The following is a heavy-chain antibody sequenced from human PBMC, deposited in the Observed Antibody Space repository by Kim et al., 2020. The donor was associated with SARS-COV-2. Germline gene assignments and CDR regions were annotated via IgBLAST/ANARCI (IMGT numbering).Heavy chain of an antibody. CDR1: GYTFTSYG. D-gene: IGHD2-15*01. V-gene: IGHV1-18*01. J-gene: IGHJ4*02. CDR3: ARDGGLPVSLSQYCSGGSCYFPAVTRGGDFDY. Sequence: ASVKVSCKASGYTFTSYGISWVRQAPGQGLEWMGWISAYNGNTNYAQKLQGRVTMTTDTSTSTAYMELRSLRSDDTAVYYCARDGGLPVSLSQYCSGGSCYFPAVTRGGDFDYWGQGTLVTVSS. CDR2: ISAYNGNT.